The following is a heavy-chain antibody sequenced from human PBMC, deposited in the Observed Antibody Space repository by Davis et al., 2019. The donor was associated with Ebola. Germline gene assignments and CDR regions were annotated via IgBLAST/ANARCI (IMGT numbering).Heavy chain of an antibody. CDR2: INPNSGGT. CDR3: ARDREGYCSSTSCYNDAFDI. CDR1: GYTFTGYY. V-gene: IGHV1-2*02. Sequence: ASVKVSCKASGYTFTGYYMHWVRQAPGQGLEWMGWINPNSGGTNYAQKFQGRVTMTRDTSISTAYMELSRLRSDDTAVYYCARDREGYCSSTSCYNDAFDIWGQGTMVTVSS. D-gene: IGHD2-2*02. J-gene: IGHJ3*02.